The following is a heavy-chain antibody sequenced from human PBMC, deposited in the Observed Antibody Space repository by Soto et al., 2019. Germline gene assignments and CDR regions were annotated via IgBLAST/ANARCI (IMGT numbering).Heavy chain of an antibody. CDR3: ARAPIAAARNWFDL. V-gene: IGHV1-69*04. Sequence: ASVKVSCKASGGTFSSYAISWVRQAPGQGLEWMGRIIPILGIANYAQKFQGRVTITADKSTSTAYMELSSLRSEDTAVYYCARAPIAAARNWFDLWGQGTLVTVSS. CDR2: IIPILGIA. J-gene: IGHJ5*02. CDR1: GGTFSSYA. D-gene: IGHD6-13*01.